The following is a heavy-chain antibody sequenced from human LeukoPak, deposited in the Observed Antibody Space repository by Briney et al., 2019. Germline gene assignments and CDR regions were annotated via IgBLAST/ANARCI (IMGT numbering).Heavy chain of an antibody. CDR3: ARGLSATAIRAAADRNY. J-gene: IGHJ4*02. Sequence: SETLSLTCAVYGGSFSGYYWSWIRQPPGKGLEWIGEINHSGSTNYNPSLKSRVTISVDTSKNQFSLKLSSVTAADTAVYYCARGLSATAIRAAADRNYWGQGTLVTVSS. V-gene: IGHV4-34*01. CDR1: GGSFSGYY. D-gene: IGHD2-2*02. CDR2: INHSGST.